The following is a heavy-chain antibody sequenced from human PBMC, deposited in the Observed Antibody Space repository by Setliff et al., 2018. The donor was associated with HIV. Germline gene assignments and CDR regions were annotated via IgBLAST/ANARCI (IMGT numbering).Heavy chain of an antibody. D-gene: IGHD3-10*01. Sequence: PGGSLRLSCAASGFTFSRYAMSWVRQAPGKGLEWVSGISGSGDSTFYADSVQGRFTISRDNSKNTLYLQMNSLRAEDTAVYYCARDRPRGDYFYYYMDVWGKGTTVTVSS. V-gene: IGHV3-23*01. CDR3: ARDRPRGDYFYYYMDV. J-gene: IGHJ6*03. CDR2: ISGSGDST. CDR1: GFTFSRYA.